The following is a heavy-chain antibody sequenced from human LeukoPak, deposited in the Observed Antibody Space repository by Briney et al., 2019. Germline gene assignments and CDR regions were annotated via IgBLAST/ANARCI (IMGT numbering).Heavy chain of an antibody. CDR1: GFTFSNYG. V-gene: IGHV3-33*01. Sequence: PGRSLRLSCAASGFTFSNYGMHWVRQTPGKGLEWVAVIWSDGSTKKYADSVNGRFTISRDNSQNTLYLQMNSLRAEDTAVYYCATDRGSSPFDYWGQGTLVTVSS. D-gene: IGHD6-6*01. CDR2: IWSDGSTK. CDR3: ATDRGSSPFDY. J-gene: IGHJ4*02.